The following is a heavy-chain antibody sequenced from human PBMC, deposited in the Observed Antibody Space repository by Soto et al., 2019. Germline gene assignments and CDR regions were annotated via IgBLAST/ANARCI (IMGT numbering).Heavy chain of an antibody. V-gene: IGHV1-69*08. CDR3: ARDQSTDDAFDI. CDR2: IIPILGIA. J-gene: IGHJ3*02. D-gene: IGHD4-17*01. Sequence: QVQLVQSGAEVKKPGSSVKVSCKASGGTFSSYTISWVRQAPGQGLEWMGRIIPILGIANYAQKFQGRVTITADKSTSTGYMELSSLRSEDTAVYYCARDQSTDDAFDIWGQGTMVTVS. CDR1: GGTFSSYT.